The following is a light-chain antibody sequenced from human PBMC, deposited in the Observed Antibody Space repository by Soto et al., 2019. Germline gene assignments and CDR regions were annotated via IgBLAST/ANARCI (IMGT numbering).Light chain of an antibody. Sequence: EIVMTQSPATLSVSPGGRATLSCRASQSISDTLAWYQQKPGQAPRLLIHGASTRAPGFPARFSGSGSGTDFILTISSLQSEDFAVYYCQQYDNWPWTFGQGTKVEIK. V-gene: IGKV3-15*01. CDR2: GAS. J-gene: IGKJ1*01. CDR3: QQYDNWPWT. CDR1: QSISDT.